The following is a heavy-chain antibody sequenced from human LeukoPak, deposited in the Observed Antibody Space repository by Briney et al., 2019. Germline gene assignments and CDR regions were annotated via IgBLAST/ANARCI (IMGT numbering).Heavy chain of an antibody. CDR2: IFSSGPT. J-gene: IGHJ4*02. Sequence: GGSVRLSCAASGFNVSNNYMNWVRHAPGKGLEWVSVIFSSGPTYYADSVKGRFTISRDTSKNALHLQMNSLRAEDTAVYYCAISGLGFGEFRGLDYWGQGTLVTVSS. CDR1: GFNVSNNY. D-gene: IGHD3-10*01. CDR3: AISGLGFGEFRGLDY. V-gene: IGHV3-53*01.